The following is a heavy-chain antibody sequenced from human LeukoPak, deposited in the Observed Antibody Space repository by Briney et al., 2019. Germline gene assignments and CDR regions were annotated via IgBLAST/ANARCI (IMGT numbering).Heavy chain of an antibody. J-gene: IGHJ4*02. CDR2: IYGDGSFT. CDR1: GFTFSNFW. Sequence: GGSLRLSCAASGFTFSNFWMHWVRQAPGKGLVWVALIYGDGSFTRYADSVKGRFTISRDNSKNTLYLQMNSLRAEDTAVYYCAREYYTGPFREGYNPFDYWGQGTLVTVSS. V-gene: IGHV3-74*01. CDR3: AREYYTGPFREGYNPFDY. D-gene: IGHD5-24*01.